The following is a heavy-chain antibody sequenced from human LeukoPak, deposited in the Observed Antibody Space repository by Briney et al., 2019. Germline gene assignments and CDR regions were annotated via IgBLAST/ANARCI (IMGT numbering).Heavy chain of an antibody. J-gene: IGHJ4*02. V-gene: IGHV4-39*07. Sequence: SETLSLTCTVSGGSISSSSYYWGWIRQPPGKGLEWIGSIYYSGSTYYNPSLKSRVTISVDTSKNQFSLKLSSVTAADTAVYYCATEGPLPGGHDYWGQGTLVTVSS. CDR3: ATEGPLPGGHDY. CDR1: GGSISSSSYY. D-gene: IGHD2-15*01. CDR2: IYYSGST.